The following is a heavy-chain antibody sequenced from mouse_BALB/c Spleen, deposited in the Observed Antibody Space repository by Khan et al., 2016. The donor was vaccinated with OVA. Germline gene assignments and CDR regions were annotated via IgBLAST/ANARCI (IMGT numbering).Heavy chain of an antibody. Sequence: PLPQSGAELMKPGASVKISCKATGYTFSSYWIEWVKQRPGHGLEWIGEILPGSGSNNYNEKFKGKATFTADTSSNTAYMQLSSLTSEDSAVYYCARGNYYGSSSWFGYWGQGTLVTVS. J-gene: IGHJ3*01. CDR3: ARGNYYGSSSWFGY. CDR1: GYTFSSYW. CDR2: ILPGSGSN. V-gene: IGHV1-9*01. D-gene: IGHD1-1*01.